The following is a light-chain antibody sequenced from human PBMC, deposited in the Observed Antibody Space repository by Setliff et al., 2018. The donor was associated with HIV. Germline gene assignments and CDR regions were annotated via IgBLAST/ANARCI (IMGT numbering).Light chain of an antibody. V-gene: IGLV2-14*01. J-gene: IGLJ1*01. Sequence: QSALTQPASVSGSPGQSITISCTGTSADVGAFNYVSWYQQHPGKAPRLLIYGVKNRPSQVSNRFSGSKSGNTASLTISGLQAEDEVDYYCGSYSSANTQIFGTGTKVNVL. CDR3: GSYSSANTQI. CDR2: GVK. CDR1: SADVGAFNY.